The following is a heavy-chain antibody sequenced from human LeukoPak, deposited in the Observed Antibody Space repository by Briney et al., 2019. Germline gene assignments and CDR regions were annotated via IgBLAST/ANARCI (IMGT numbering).Heavy chain of an antibody. CDR3: ASGRRDSNYVWGPRYYYMDV. CDR1: GGSISSSSYY. Sequence: SETLSLTCTVSGGSISSSSYYWGWIRQPPGKGLEWIGSIYYSGSTYYNPSLKSRVTISVDTSKNQFSLKLSSVTAADTAVYYCASGRRDSNYVWGPRYYYMDVWGKGTTVTVSS. D-gene: IGHD4-11*01. J-gene: IGHJ6*03. V-gene: IGHV4-39*07. CDR2: IYYSGST.